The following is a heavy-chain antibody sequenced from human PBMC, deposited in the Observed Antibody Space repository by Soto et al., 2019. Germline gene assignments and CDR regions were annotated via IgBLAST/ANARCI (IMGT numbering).Heavy chain of an antibody. CDR3: ARGVTTVTTIDY. Sequence: QLQLQESGSGLVKPSQTLSLTCAVSGGSISSGGYSWSWIRQPPGKGLEWIGYIYHSGSTYYNPSLKSGVPISVDRSKYQFFLKLSSVPAADTAVYYCARGVTTVTTIDYWGQGTLVTVSS. J-gene: IGHJ4*02. V-gene: IGHV4-30-2*01. D-gene: IGHD4-17*01. CDR1: GGSISSGGYS. CDR2: IYHSGST.